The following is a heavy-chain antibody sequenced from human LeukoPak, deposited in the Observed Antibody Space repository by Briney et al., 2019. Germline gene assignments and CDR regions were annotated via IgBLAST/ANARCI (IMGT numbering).Heavy chain of an antibody. CDR1: GFTFSSYG. CDR2: IRYDGSNK. CDR3: AKDGDSFSYYYYYMDV. Sequence: GGSLRLSCAASGFTFSSYGMHWVRQAPGKGLEWVAFIRYDGSNKYYADSVKGRFTISRDNSKNTLYLQMNSLRAEDTAVYYCAKDGDSFSYYYYYMDVWGKGTTVTISS. V-gene: IGHV3-30*02. D-gene: IGHD2-21*02. J-gene: IGHJ6*03.